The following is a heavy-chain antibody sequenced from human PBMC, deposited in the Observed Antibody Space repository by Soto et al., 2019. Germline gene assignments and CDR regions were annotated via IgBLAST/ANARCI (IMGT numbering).Heavy chain of an antibody. J-gene: IGHJ4*02. CDR3: AREGGVWGSYRYFDY. CDR1: GYTFTSYV. V-gene: IGHV1-18*04. Sequence: VQLVQSGVEVQKPGASVKVSSKASGYTFTSYVISWLRQATGQGLEWMGWISPYNGNTNYGQKLQGRVTMTTDTSTSIAYMDLRSLRSDDTAVYYCAREGGVWGSYRYFDYWRQGTLVTVSS. CDR2: ISPYNGNT. D-gene: IGHD3-16*02.